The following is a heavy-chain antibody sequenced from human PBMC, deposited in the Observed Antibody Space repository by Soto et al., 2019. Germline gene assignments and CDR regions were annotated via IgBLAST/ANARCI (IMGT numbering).Heavy chain of an antibody. J-gene: IGHJ5*02. CDR3: ARMATFGSLNWFDP. CDR2: MNPGSGDT. CDR1: GYSFTNND. V-gene: IGHV1-8*01. Sequence: QVKLVQSGAEVREPGASVKVSCKASGYSFTNNDVSWVRQATGQGPEWMGWMNPGSGDTGYAQKFQGRVTMTRDISIATAYMELSSLRSDDTAIYYCARMATFGSLNWFDPWGQGTLVTVSS. D-gene: IGHD3-16*01.